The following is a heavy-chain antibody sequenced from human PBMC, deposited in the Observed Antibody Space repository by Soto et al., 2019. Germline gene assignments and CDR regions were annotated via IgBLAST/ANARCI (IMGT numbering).Heavy chain of an antibody. CDR3: AAERCSGGSCYSDYGMDV. CDR2: IVVGSGNT. D-gene: IGHD2-15*01. V-gene: IGHV1-58*01. Sequence: GASVKVSCKASGFTFTSSAVQWVRQARGQRLEWIGWIVVGSGNTNYAQKFQEGVTITRDMSTSTAYMELSSLRSEDTAVYYCAAERCSGGSCYSDYGMDVWGQGTTVTVSS. J-gene: IGHJ6*02. CDR1: GFTFTSSA.